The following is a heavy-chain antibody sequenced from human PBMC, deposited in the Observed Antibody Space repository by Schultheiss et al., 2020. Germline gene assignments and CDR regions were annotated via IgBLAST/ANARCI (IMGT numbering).Heavy chain of an antibody. V-gene: IGHV4-39*07. CDR2: IYYSGST. J-gene: IGHJ6*02. CDR1: GGSISSTSYY. Sequence: SETLSLTCTVSGGSISSTSYYWGCIRQPPGKGLEWIGSIYYSGSTNYNPSLKSRVTISVDTSKNQFSLKLSSVTAADTAVYFCASSAPLSGSDYYYYGMDVWGQGTTVTVSS. CDR3: ASSAPLSGSDYYYYGMDV. D-gene: IGHD2-15*01.